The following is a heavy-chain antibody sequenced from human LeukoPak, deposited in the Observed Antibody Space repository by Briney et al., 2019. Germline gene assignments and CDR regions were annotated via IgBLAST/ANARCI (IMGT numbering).Heavy chain of an antibody. D-gene: IGHD1-26*01. CDR3: ARDSGSYFLMDV. CDR2: INPSGGST. CDR1: GYTFTSYY. J-gene: IGHJ6*02. V-gene: IGHV1-46*01. Sequence: ASVKVSCKASGYTFTSYYMHWVRQAPGQGPEWMGIINPSGGSTSYAQKFQGRVTMTRDTSTSTVYMELSSLRSEDTAVYYCARDSGSYFLMDVWGQGTTVTVSS.